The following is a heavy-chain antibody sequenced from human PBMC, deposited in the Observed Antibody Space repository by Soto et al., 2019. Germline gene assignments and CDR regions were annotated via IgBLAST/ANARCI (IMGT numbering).Heavy chain of an antibody. J-gene: IGHJ4*02. D-gene: IGHD3-10*01. CDR2: IYGSGGT. CDR3: ARQRGNYFDY. CDR1: AGSMCSYY. V-gene: IGHV4-4*07. Sequence: SETLSLTCTVSAGSMCSYYWIWIRQPAGKGLEWIARIYGSGGTNYNPSLKSRVTMSLDTSKKQFSLKLTSVTAADTAVYYCARQRGNYFDYWGQGSLVTVSS.